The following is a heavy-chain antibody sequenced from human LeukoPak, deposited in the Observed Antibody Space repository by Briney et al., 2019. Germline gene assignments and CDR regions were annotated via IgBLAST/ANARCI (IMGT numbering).Heavy chain of an antibody. CDR2: INAGNGNT. CDR3: ARGGDDYYGSGSYYNWAFDY. J-gene: IGHJ4*02. D-gene: IGHD3-10*01. V-gene: IGHV1-3*03. CDR1: GYTFTSYG. Sequence: ASVKVSCKASGYTFTSYGISWVRQAPGQGLEWMGWINAGNGNTKYSQEFQGRVTITRDTSASTAYMELSSLRSEDMAVYYCARGGDDYYGSGSYYNWAFDYWGQGTLVTVSS.